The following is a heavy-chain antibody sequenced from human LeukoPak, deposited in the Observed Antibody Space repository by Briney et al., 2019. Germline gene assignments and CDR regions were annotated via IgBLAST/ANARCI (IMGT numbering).Heavy chain of an antibody. D-gene: IGHD2-15*01. CDR2: ISRSSTYI. J-gene: IGHJ4*02. CDR1: GFTFSDYF. V-gene: IGHV3-21*01. CDR3: ARDLEVEGIGPTL. Sequence: GGSLRLSCAASGFTFSDYFMNWVRQPPGKGLEWVSSISRSSTYIYYADSVKGRFTISRDNAKNSLYLQMNSLRAEDTAVYFCARDLEVEGIGPTLWGQGTLVTVSS.